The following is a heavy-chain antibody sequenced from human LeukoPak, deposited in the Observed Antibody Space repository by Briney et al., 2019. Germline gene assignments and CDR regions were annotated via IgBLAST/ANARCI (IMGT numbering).Heavy chain of an antibody. V-gene: IGHV1-8*02. Sequence: ASVKVSCKASGYTFTSYGISWVRQAPGQGPEWMGWMNPSSGHTGYAQNLQGRVTMTRDTSINTAYMELSSLRSEDTAVYYCARGMYDNSGHYYYFYYAMDVWGQGTTVTVSS. D-gene: IGHD3-22*01. J-gene: IGHJ6*02. CDR2: MNPSSGHT. CDR1: GYTFTSYG. CDR3: ARGMYDNSGHYYYFYYAMDV.